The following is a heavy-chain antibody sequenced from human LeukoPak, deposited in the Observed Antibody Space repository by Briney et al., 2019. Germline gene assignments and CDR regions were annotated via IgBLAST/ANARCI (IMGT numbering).Heavy chain of an antibody. CDR1: GDTFSSYA. V-gene: IGHV1-69*01. CDR3: VRDDYYDSSAYRENPFDV. CDR2: IIPILGTT. J-gene: IGHJ3*01. D-gene: IGHD3-22*01. Sequence: SVKVSCKASGDTFSSYAISWLRQAPGQGLEWMGGIIPILGTTNYAQKFQGRVTITADESTSTLYMELRSLRSEDTAIYYCVRDDYYDSSAYRENPFDVWGQGTMVTVSS.